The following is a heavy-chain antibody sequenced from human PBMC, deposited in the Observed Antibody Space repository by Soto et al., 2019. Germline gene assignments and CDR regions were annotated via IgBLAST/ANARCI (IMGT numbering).Heavy chain of an antibody. V-gene: IGHV1-69*13. CDR3: ARAATNVATLDY. CDR2: IIPIFGTA. D-gene: IGHD5-12*01. Sequence: SVKVSCKASGGTFSSYAISWVLQAPGQGLEWMGGIIPIFGTANYAQKFQGRVTITADESTSTAYMELSSLRSEDTAVYYCARAATNVATLDYWSQGTLVTVSS. J-gene: IGHJ4*02. CDR1: GGTFSSYA.